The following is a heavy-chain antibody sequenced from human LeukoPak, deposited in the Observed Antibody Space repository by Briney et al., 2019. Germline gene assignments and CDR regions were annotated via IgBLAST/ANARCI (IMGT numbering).Heavy chain of an antibody. CDR2: IYYSGGT. CDR3: ARRLGPAMYVDY. D-gene: IGHD5-18*01. CDR1: GGSISSSSYY. V-gene: IGHV4-39*01. J-gene: IGHJ4*02. Sequence: SETLSLTCTVSGGSISSSSYYWGWIRQPPGKGLEWIGNIYYSGGTYYNPSLKSRLSMAVDTSNNQFSLKLRSVTAADTAVYYCARRLGPAMYVDYWGQGTQVTVSS.